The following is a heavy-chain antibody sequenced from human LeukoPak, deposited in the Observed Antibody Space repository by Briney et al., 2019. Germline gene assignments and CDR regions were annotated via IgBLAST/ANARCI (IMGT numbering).Heavy chain of an antibody. CDR3: ARTYGEDAFDI. Sequence: PSGTLSLTCTVSGGSISSYYWTWVRQPPGGGLEWIGYIYYSGSTNYNPSLESRVTISVDTSKSQFSLTLDSVTAADTALYYCARTYGEDAFDIWGQGTMVTVSS. D-gene: IGHD4-17*01. V-gene: IGHV4-59*01. CDR2: IYYSGST. J-gene: IGHJ3*02. CDR1: GGSISSYY.